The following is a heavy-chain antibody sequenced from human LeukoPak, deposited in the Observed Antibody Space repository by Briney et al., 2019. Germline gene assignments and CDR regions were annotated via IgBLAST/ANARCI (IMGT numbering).Heavy chain of an antibody. CDR2: ISHDGSIT. CDR3: AKDQGLQQQLAFDY. CDR1: GFTFSSHG. Sequence: GRSLRLSCAASGFTFSSHGMQWVRQAPGKGLEWVAVISHDGSITYYANSVKGRFTISRGNSKNTLYLQMNSLRAEDTAVYYCAKDQGLQQQLAFDYWGQGTLVTVSS. J-gene: IGHJ4*02. V-gene: IGHV3-30*18. D-gene: IGHD6-13*01.